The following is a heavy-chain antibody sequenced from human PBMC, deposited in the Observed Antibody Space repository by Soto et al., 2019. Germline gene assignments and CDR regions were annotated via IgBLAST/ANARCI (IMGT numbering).Heavy chain of an antibody. J-gene: IGHJ5*02. V-gene: IGHV4-31*03. Sequence: PSETLSLTCTVSGGSISSGGYYWIWIRQHPGKGLEWIGYIYYSGSTYYNPSLKSRVTISVDTSKNQFSLKLSSVTAADTAVYYCARDQLEGNWFDPWGQGTLVTVSS. CDR1: GGSISSGGYY. D-gene: IGHD1-1*01. CDR3: ARDQLEGNWFDP. CDR2: IYYSGST.